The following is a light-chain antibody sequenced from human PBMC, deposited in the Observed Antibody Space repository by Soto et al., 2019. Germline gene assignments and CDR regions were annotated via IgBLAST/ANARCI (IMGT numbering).Light chain of an antibody. CDR2: EVT. V-gene: IGLV2-14*01. CDR3: SSYTTSTTVL. J-gene: IGLJ2*01. CDR1: SSDVGGYNY. Sequence: QSALTQPASVSGSPGQSITISCTGTSSDVGGYNYVSWYQQHPGKAPKLMIYEVTYRPSGVSNRFSGSKSGNTASLTISGLQAEDEADYYCSSYTTSTTVLFGGGTKLPS.